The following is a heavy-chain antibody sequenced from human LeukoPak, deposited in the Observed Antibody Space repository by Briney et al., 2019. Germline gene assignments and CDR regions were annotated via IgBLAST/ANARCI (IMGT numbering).Heavy chain of an antibody. Sequence: PGGSLRLSCAASGFTFSSYAMSWVRQAPGKGLEWVSVISISGGSTNYADSVKGRFTISRDNSKNALHLHMNSLRAEDTAIYYCAKHYTGSSRPYDSWGQGTLVTVSS. J-gene: IGHJ4*02. CDR3: AKHYTGSSRPYDS. V-gene: IGHV3-23*01. CDR1: GFTFSSYA. D-gene: IGHD6-13*01. CDR2: ISISGGST.